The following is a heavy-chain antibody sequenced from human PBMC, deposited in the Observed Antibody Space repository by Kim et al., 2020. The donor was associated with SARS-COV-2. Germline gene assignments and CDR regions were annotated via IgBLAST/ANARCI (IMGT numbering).Heavy chain of an antibody. CDR2: ISYDGSNK. Sequence: GGSLRLSCAASGFTFSSYGMHWVRQAPGKGLEWVAVISYDGSNKYYADSVKGRFTISRDNSKNTLYLQMNSLRAEDTAVYYCAKGPAMTGYPFPMAAWGQGTLVTVSS. D-gene: IGHD6-13*01. CDR3: AKGPAMTGYPFPMAA. V-gene: IGHV3-30*18. J-gene: IGHJ4*02. CDR1: GFTFSSYG.